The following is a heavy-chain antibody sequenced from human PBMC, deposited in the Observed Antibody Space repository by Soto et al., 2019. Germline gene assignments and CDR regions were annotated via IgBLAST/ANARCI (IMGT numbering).Heavy chain of an antibody. J-gene: IGHJ4*02. V-gene: IGHV4-30-2*01. CDR2: IYRTGNT. CDR3: ARGDYQYSIDY. D-gene: IGHD2-2*01. CDR1: AHSMTSGDYS. Sequence: PSETLSRTCTVSAHSMTSGDYSWSWIRQPPGKGLEWLGYIYRTGNTHYSPSLKSRVSISQDRSKNQFSLELTSVTAADTAVYYCARGDYQYSIDYWGQGTLVTVS.